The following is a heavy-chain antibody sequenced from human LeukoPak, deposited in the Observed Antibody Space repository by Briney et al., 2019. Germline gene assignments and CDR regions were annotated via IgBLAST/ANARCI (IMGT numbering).Heavy chain of an antibody. V-gene: IGHV4-39*01. J-gene: IGHJ5*02. CDR3: ARPVPSRLGWFDP. Sequence: PSETLSLTCTVSGGSVSSSPYYWGWIRQPPGKGLEWIGTIYYSGSTYYNPSLKSRVTISVDTSKNQFSLKLTSVTAADTAVYYCARPVPSRLGWFDPWGQGTLVTVSS. CDR2: IYYSGST. D-gene: IGHD1-1*01. CDR1: GGSVSSSPYY.